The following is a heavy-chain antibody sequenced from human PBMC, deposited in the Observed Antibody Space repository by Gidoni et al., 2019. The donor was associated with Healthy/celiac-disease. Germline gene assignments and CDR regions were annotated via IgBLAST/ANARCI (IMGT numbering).Heavy chain of an antibody. CDR2: ISGSGGST. CDR3: AKPLRPNEWYFDL. D-gene: IGHD4-17*01. CDR1: GFTFSSYA. J-gene: IGHJ2*01. V-gene: IGHV3-23*01. Sequence: EVQLLESGGGLVQPGGSLRLSCAASGFTFSSYAIRWVRQAPGKGLEWVSAISGSGGSTYYADSVKGRFTISRDNSKNTLYLQMNSLRAEDTAVYYCAKPLRPNEWYFDLWGRGTLVTVSS.